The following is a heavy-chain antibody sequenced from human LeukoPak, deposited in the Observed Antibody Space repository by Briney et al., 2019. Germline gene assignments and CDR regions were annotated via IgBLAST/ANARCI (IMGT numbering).Heavy chain of an antibody. CDR1: GGSISSYY. CDR2: IYTSGST. D-gene: IGHD4-17*01. Sequence: SETLSLTCTASGGSISSYYWSWIRQPAGKGLEWIWRIYTSGSTNYNPSLKSRVTMSVDTSKNQFSLKLSTVTAADTAVYYCARDHDYGDQPFQHWGQGTLVTVSS. J-gene: IGHJ1*01. V-gene: IGHV4-4*07. CDR3: ARDHDYGDQPFQH.